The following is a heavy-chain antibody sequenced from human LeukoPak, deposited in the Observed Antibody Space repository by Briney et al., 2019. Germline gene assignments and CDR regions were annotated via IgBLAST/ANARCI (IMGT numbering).Heavy chain of an antibody. CDR1: GGSISSGGYS. D-gene: IGHD3-16*01. CDR3: ARDRENDPHAFDI. Sequence: PSETLSLTCAVSGGSISSGGYSWSWIRQPPGKGLEWIGYIYHSGSTYYNPSLKSRVTISVDRSKNQFSLKLSSVTAADTAVYFCARDRENDPHAFDIWGQGTMVTVSS. J-gene: IGHJ3*02. CDR2: IYHSGST. V-gene: IGHV4-30-2*01.